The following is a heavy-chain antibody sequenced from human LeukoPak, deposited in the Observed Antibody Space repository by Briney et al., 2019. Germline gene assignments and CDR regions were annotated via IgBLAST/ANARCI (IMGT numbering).Heavy chain of an antibody. Sequence: PGGSLRLSCAASGFTFSSYSMNWVRQAPGKGLEGISYICTSGTTIYSADPVKGRFTISRDNAKNSLFMQMNHLRAEDTAVYYCAGSNGAPSWRPPHRYFDYWGQGTLVTVSS. J-gene: IGHJ4*02. V-gene: IGHV3-48*04. CDR1: GFTFSSYS. CDR2: ICTSGTTI. D-gene: IGHD2-8*01. CDR3: AGSNGAPSWRPPHRYFDY.